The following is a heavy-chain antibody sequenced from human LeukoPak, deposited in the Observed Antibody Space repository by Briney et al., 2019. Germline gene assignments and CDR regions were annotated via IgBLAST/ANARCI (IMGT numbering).Heavy chain of an antibody. CDR3: ARSLDTARVAAFDI. D-gene: IGHD5-18*01. Sequence: SETLSLTCAVYGGSFSGYYWSWIRQPPGKGLEWIGEINHSGSTNYNPSLKSRVTISVDTSKNQFSLKLSSVTAADPAVYYCARSLDTARVAAFDIWGQGTMVTVSS. CDR1: GGSFSGYY. V-gene: IGHV4-34*01. CDR2: INHSGST. J-gene: IGHJ3*02.